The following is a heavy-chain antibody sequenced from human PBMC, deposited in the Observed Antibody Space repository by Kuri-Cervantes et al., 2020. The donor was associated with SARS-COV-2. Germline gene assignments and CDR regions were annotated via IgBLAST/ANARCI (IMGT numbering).Heavy chain of an antibody. CDR2: IYYSGST. D-gene: IGHD4/OR15-4a*01. V-gene: IGHV4-59*08. CDR1: GGSISSYY. Sequence: ETLSLTCTVSGGSISSYYWSWIRQPPGKGLEWIGYIYYSGSTNYNPSLKSRVTISVDTSKNQFSLKLSSVTAADTAVYYCARVMVEQQAVYMDVWGKGTTVTVSS. CDR3: ARVMVEQQAVYMDV. J-gene: IGHJ6*03.